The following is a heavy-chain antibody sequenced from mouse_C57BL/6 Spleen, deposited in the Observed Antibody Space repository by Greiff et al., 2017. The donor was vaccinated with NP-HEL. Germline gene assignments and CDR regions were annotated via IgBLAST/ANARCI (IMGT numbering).Heavy chain of an antibody. Sequence: VQLVESGAELVKPGASVKISCKASGYAFSSYWMNWVKQRPGKGLEWIGQIYPGDGDTNYNGKFKGKATLTADKSSSTAYMQLSSLTSEDSAVYFCASHITTEADYWGQGTSVTVSS. V-gene: IGHV1-80*01. J-gene: IGHJ4*01. CDR3: ASHITTEADY. CDR2: IYPGDGDT. D-gene: IGHD1-1*01. CDR1: GYAFSSYW.